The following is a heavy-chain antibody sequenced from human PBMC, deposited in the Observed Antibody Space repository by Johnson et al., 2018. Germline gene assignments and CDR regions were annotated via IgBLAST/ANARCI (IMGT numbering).Heavy chain of an antibody. CDR2: ISETGTT. D-gene: IGHD3-22*01. CDR1: GFSFRTYV. V-gene: IGHV3-23*01. CDR3: AKKVITGPGNNWFDP. J-gene: IGHJ5*02. Sequence: VQSGGSLRLXCAASGFSFRTYVMNWVRQAPGKGLDRVSTISETGTTFYADSVKGRFTISRDNSRNTLYLQMNSLRVEDTALYYCAKKVITGPGNNWFDPWGQGTLVIVSS.